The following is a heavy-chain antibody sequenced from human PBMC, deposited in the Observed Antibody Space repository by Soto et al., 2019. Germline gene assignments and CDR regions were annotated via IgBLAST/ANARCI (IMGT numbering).Heavy chain of an antibody. J-gene: IGHJ4*02. D-gene: IGHD2-2*03. CDR3: TRDGSPRSF. Sequence: QVQLVQSGAEVKKPGASVKVSCTASGYTFTSYAISWVRQAPGQGLEWMGWINAYNGNTNYAQKLQGRVAMTTDTSTRTAYMAPWSPRSDDTVGYYYTRDGSPRSFWGSGTLVTASS. CDR2: INAYNGNT. CDR1: GYTFTSYA. V-gene: IGHV1-18*01.